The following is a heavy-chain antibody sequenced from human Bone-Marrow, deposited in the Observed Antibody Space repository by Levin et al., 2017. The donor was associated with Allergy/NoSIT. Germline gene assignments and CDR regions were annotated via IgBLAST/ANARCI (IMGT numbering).Heavy chain of an antibody. J-gene: IGHJ5*02. CDR1: GFTFSSYA. CDR2: ISGSGGST. D-gene: IGHD2-2*01. CDR3: AKDANLWVCSSTSCPEWFDP. Sequence: PGGSLRLSCAASGFTFSSYAMSWVRQAPGKGLEWVSAISGSGGSTYYADSVKGRFTISRDNSKNTLYLQMNSLRAEDTAVYYCAKDANLWVCSSTSCPEWFDPWGQGTLVTVSS. V-gene: IGHV3-23*01.